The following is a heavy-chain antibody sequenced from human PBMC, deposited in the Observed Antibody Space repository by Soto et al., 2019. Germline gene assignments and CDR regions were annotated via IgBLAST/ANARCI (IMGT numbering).Heavy chain of an antibody. J-gene: IGHJ4*02. CDR1: GVSISSYY. V-gene: IGHV4-59*01. CDR2: IYYSGST. CDR3: ASRPYYYDSSGYYLY. Sequence: SETLSLTCTVSGVSISSYYWSWIRQPPGKGLEWIGYIYYSGSTNYNPSLKSRVTISVDTSKNQFSLKLSSVTAADTAVYYCASRPYYYDSSGYYLYWGQGTLVTVSS. D-gene: IGHD3-22*01.